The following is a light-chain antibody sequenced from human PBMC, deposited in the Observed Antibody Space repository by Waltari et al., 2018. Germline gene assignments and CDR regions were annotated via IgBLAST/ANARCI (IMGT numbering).Light chain of an antibody. CDR2: LNSDGGH. V-gene: IGLV4-69*01. CDR1: SGPSSHA. CDR3: QTWGTGIQGV. Sequence: QLVLTQSPSASASLGASVKLTCTLSSGPSSHAIAWHQQQPEKGPRYLMKLNSDGGHRKGDGIHDSFSGSSSGAERYLTISSIQSEDEADYYCQTWGTGIQGVFGGGTKLTVL. J-gene: IGLJ2*01.